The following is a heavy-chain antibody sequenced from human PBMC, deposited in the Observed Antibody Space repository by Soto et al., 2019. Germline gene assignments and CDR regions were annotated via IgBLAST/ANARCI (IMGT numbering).Heavy chain of an antibody. V-gene: IGHV1-3*01. D-gene: IGHD2-15*01. J-gene: IGHJ4*02. CDR1: GGTFSSYT. CDR3: SGDLGGWPYY. Sequence: SVKVSCKVSGGTFSSYTISWVRQAPGQRLEWMGWINAGNGNTKYSQKFQGRVTITRDTSASTAYMELSSLRSEDTAVYYCSGDLGGWPYYWGQGTLVTVSS. CDR2: INAGNGNT.